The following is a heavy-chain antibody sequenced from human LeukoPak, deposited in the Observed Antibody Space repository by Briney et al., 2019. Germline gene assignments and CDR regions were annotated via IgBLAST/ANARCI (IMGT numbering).Heavy chain of an antibody. CDR3: ARDLGCPGGSCYSSYGMDV. J-gene: IGHJ6*02. CDR1: GFTFSSYW. V-gene: IGHV3-66*01. D-gene: IGHD2-15*01. Sequence: GGSLRLSCAASGFTFSSYWMSWVRQAPGKGLEWVSVIYSGGSTYYADSVKGRFTISRDNSKNTLYLQMNSLRAEDTAVYYCARDLGCPGGSCYSSYGMDVWGRGTTVTVSS. CDR2: IYSGGST.